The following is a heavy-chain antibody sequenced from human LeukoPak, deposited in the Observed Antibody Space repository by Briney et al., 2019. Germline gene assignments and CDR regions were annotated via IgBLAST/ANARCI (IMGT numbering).Heavy chain of an antibody. Sequence: TSETLSLTCTVSGYSISSGYYWNWIRQPPGQGLEWIGYIYYSGSTNYNPSLKSRVTISVDTSKNQFSLKLSSVTAADTAVYYCARSLYYFGSGSFDIWGQGTMVTVSS. CDR2: IYYSGST. CDR1: GYSISSGYY. J-gene: IGHJ3*02. CDR3: ARSLYYFGSGSFDI. D-gene: IGHD3-10*01. V-gene: IGHV4-61*01.